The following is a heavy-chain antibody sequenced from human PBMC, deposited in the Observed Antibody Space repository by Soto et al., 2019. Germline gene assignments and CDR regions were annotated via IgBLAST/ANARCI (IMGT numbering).Heavy chain of an antibody. J-gene: IGHJ4*02. CDR2: IYYSGST. D-gene: IGHD6-13*01. CDR1: GGSISSSSYY. Sequence: PSETLSLTCTVSGGSISSSSYYWGWIRQPPGKGLEWIGSIYYSGSTYYNPSLKSRVTISVDTSKNQFSLKLSSVTAADTAVYYCARQEAAGNRITYASNWGQGTLVTVSS. CDR3: ARQEAAGNRITYASN. V-gene: IGHV4-39*01.